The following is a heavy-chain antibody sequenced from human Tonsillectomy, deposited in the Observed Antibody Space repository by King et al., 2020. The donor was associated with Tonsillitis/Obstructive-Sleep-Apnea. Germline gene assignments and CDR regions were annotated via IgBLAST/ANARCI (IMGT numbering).Heavy chain of an antibody. D-gene: IGHD2-21*01. CDR1: GFTFSDYY. CDR2: ISSSSSYT. V-gene: IGHV3-11*05. J-gene: IGHJ5*02. CDR3: AGDLAYCGGDCWYNWFDP. Sequence: VQLVESGGGLVKPGGSLRLSCAASGFTFSDYYMSWIRQAPGKGLEWVSYISSSSSYTNYADSVKGRFTISRDNAKNSLYLQMNSLSAEDTAVYYCAGDLAYCGGDCWYNWFDPWGQGTLVTVSS.